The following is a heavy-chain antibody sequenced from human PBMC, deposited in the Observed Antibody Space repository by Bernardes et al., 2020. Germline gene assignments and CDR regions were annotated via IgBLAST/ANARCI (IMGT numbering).Heavy chain of an antibody. J-gene: IGHJ4*02. Sequence: SETLSLTCTVSGGSISGYYWSWIRQPPGRGLEWIGNIYSSGSTNYNPSLKSRVSISVDTSKNQFSLRMSSVTAADTALYYCARAVSGRDLGYFDYWGQGTLVTVSS. V-gene: IGHV4-59*01. D-gene: IGHD1-26*01. CDR1: GGSISGYY. CDR2: IYSSGST. CDR3: ARAVSGRDLGYFDY.